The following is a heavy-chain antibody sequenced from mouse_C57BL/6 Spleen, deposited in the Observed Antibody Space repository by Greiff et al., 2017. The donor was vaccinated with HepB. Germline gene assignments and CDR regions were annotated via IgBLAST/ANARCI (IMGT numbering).Heavy chain of an antibody. J-gene: IGHJ1*03. CDR3: ARRGDGNCRYFDV. V-gene: IGHV1-69*01. D-gene: IGHD2-1*01. Sequence: QVQLQQPGAELVMPGASVKLSCKASGYTFTSYWMHWVKQRPGQGLEWIGEIDPSDSYTNYNQKFKGKSTLTVDKSSSTAYMQLSSLTSEDSAVYYCARRGDGNCRYFDVWGTGTTVTVSS. CDR1: GYTFTSYW. CDR2: IDPSDSYT.